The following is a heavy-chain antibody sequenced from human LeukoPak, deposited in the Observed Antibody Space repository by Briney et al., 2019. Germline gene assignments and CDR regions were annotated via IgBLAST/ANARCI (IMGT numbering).Heavy chain of an antibody. J-gene: IGHJ3*02. CDR1: GYTFTGYY. D-gene: IGHD6-13*01. CDR3: ARGPPGSSSNTFDI. V-gene: IGHV1-2*04. CDR2: INGNSGGT. Sequence: ASVKVSCKASGYTFTGYYMHWVRQAPGQGLEWMGWINGNSGGTNYAEKFQGWVTMTRDTSISTTYMELRLTSDDTAVYYCARGPPGSSSNTFDIWGQGTMVTVSS.